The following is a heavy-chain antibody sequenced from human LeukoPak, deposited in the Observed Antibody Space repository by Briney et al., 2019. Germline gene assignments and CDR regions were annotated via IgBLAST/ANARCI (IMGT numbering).Heavy chain of an antibody. V-gene: IGHV1-18*01. Sequence: GASVKVSCRASDYTFTKYGISWVRQAPGQGLEWIGWIDAYSGNTNYALKLQGRVTLTTDTPTRTAYMELRSLRSDDTAVYYCARGGGGYSYGYDYWGQGTLVTVSS. CDR2: IDAYSGNT. CDR3: ARGGGGYSYGYDY. J-gene: IGHJ4*02. CDR1: DYTFTKYG. D-gene: IGHD5-18*01.